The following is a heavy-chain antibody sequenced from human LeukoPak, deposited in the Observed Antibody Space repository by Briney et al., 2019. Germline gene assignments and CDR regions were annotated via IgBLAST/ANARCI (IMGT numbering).Heavy chain of an antibody. Sequence: SETLSLTCAVYGGSFSGYYWSWIRPPPGKGLEWIGEINHSGSTNYNPSLKSRVTISVDTSKNQFSLKLSSVTAADTAVYYCANLMAAGTTMGYFDYWGQGTLVTVSS. CDR1: GGSFSGYY. J-gene: IGHJ4*02. CDR3: ANLMAAGTTMGYFDY. CDR2: INHSGST. V-gene: IGHV4-34*01. D-gene: IGHD6-13*01.